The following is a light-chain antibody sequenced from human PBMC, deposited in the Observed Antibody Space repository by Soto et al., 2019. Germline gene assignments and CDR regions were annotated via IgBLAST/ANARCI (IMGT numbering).Light chain of an antibody. V-gene: IGKV1-12*01. J-gene: IGKJ4*01. CDR1: QGINIW. Sequence: DVQLTQSPSSISASVGDRVTITCRASQGINIWLAWYQQKPGKAPRLLIYGASSLQSGVPLRFSGNGSGTDFTLTISSLQPEDFGDYYCQQANNMLLTFGGGTRVEIK. CDR3: QQANNMLLT. CDR2: GAS.